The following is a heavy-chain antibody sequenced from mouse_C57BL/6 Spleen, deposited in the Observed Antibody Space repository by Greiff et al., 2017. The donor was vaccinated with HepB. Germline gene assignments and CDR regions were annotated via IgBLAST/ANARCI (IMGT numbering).Heavy chain of an antibody. V-gene: IGHV2-2*01. J-gene: IGHJ2*01. Sequence: VQRVESGPGLVQPSQSLSITCTVSGFSLTSYGVHWVRQSPGKGLEWLGVIWSGGSTDYNAAFISRLSISKDNSKSQVFFKMNSLQADDTAIYYCARNPTVVATYYFDYWGQGTTLTVSS. D-gene: IGHD1-1*01. CDR2: IWSGGST. CDR1: GFSLTSYG. CDR3: ARNPTVVATYYFDY.